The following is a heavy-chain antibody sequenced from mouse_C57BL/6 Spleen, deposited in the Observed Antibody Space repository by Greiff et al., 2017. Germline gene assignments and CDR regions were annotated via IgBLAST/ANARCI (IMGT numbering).Heavy chain of an antibody. J-gene: IGHJ2*01. D-gene: IGHD1-1*01. CDR2: IDPNSGGT. CDR3: ARSTTVVAPYFDY. V-gene: IGHV1-72*01. Sequence: VQLQQPGAELVKPGASVKLSCKASGYTFTSYWMHWVKQRPGRGLEWIGRIDPNSGGTKYNEKFKSKATLTVDKPSSKAYMQLSSLTSEDSAVYYWARSTTVVAPYFDYWGQGTTLTVSS. CDR1: GYTFTSYW.